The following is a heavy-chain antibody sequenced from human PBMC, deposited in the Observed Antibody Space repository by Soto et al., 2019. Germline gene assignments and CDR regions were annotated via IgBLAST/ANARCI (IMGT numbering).Heavy chain of an antibody. V-gene: IGHV4-59*08. CDR1: GASLSPNY. D-gene: IGHD2-2*01. J-gene: IGHJ5*02. CDR3: ARLGAFYQALDP. CDR2: ICYAGTT. Sequence: QVQLQESGPGLVKPSETLSLRCSVSGASLSPNYWSWFRQPPGKGLQWIGYICYAGTTTSNPSLKSRPTISLNTSQNEVSLELTSVAAADTAVYYWARLGAFYQALDPWGQGALVTVSS.